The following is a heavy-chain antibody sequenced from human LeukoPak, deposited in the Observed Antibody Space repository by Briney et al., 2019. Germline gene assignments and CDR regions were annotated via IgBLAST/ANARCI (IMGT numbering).Heavy chain of an antibody. CDR2: INHSGST. J-gene: IGHJ4*02. D-gene: IGHD3-22*01. CDR1: GGSFSGYY. CDR3: ARDSYYYDSSGYLILDY. Sequence: SETLSLTCAVYGGSFSGYYWSWIRQPPGKGLEWIGEINHSGSTNYNPSLKSRVTKSVDTSKNQFSLKLRSVTAADTAVYYCARDSYYYDSSGYLILDYWGQGILVTVSS. V-gene: IGHV4-34*01.